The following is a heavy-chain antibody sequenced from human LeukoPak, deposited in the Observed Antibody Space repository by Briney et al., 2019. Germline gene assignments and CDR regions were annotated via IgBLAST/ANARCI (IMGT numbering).Heavy chain of an antibody. D-gene: IGHD1-26*01. J-gene: IGHJ4*02. CDR3: ARALGIVGATADY. V-gene: IGHV3-21*01. Sequence: GGSLRLSCAASGFTFSSYSMNWVRQAPGKGLEWVSSISSSSSYIYYADSVKGRFTTSRDNAKNSLYLQMNSLRAEDTAVYYCARALGIVGATADYWGQGTLVTVSS. CDR1: GFTFSSYS. CDR2: ISSSSSYI.